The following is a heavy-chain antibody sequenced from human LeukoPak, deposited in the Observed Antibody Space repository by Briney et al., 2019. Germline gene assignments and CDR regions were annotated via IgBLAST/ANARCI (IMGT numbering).Heavy chain of an antibody. CDR2: ISGSGGST. Sequence: GGSLRLSCAASGFTFSSYAMSWVRQAPGKGLEWVSAISGSGGSTYYADSVKGRFTISRDNSKNTLYLQMNSLRAEDTAAYYCAKDRQYDFWSGYIYFDYWGQGTLVTVSS. CDR1: GFTFSSYA. J-gene: IGHJ4*02. V-gene: IGHV3-23*01. CDR3: AKDRQYDFWSGYIYFDY. D-gene: IGHD3-3*01.